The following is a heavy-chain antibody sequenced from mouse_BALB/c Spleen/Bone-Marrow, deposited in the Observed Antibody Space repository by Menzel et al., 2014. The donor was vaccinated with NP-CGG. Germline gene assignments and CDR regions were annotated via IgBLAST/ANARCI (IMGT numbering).Heavy chain of an antibody. CDR1: DYAFTNYN. D-gene: IGHD2-12*01. CDR3: ARELSRAMDY. V-gene: IGHV1S135*01. CDR2: IDPYSGGT. J-gene: IGHJ4*01. Sequence: EVKLMESGPELVKPGASVKVSCKASDYAFTNYNMFWVKQSHGKSLEWIGYIDPYSGGTNYNQKFKGKATLTVDKSSSTAYMHLNSLTSEDSAVYYCARELSRAMDYWGQGNSVTVSS.